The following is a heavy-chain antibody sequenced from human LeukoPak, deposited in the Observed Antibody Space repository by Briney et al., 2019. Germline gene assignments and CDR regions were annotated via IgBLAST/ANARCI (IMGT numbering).Heavy chain of an antibody. V-gene: IGHV3-30-3*01. Sequence: PGRSLRLSCAASGFTFSSYAMHWVRQAPGKGLEWVGVISYDGSNKYYADSVKGRFTISRDNSKNTLYLQMNSLRAEDTAVYYCARAREGSSWSLFDYWGQGTLVTVSS. CDR2: ISYDGSNK. CDR1: GFTFSSYA. J-gene: IGHJ4*02. CDR3: ARAREGSSWSLFDY. D-gene: IGHD6-13*01.